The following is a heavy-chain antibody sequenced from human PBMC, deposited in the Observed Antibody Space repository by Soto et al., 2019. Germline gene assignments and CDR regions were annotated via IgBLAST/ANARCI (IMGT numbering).Heavy chain of an antibody. V-gene: IGHV3-7*01. CDR2: IKQDGSEK. D-gene: IGHD3-22*01. J-gene: IGHJ4*02. CDR3: ARGLVEIYDNSGYDY. Sequence: GGSLRLSCAASGFTFSNYWMIWVRQAPGKGLDWVANIKQDGSEKYYVDSVKGRFTISRDNAKNSLYLQMNSLRAEDTAVYYCARGLVEIYDNSGYDYWGQGTLVTVSS. CDR1: GFTFSNYW.